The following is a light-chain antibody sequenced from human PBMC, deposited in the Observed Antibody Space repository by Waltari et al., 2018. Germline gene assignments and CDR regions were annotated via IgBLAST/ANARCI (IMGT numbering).Light chain of an antibody. Sequence: YELTQPSSVSVSPGQTARITCSGHALPRQYVYWYQQQPGQAPSLGMFKDSERPSGVPNRFSGSSSGTTATLTISGAQAEDEADYYCQSADSSGTFQGVFGGGTKLTVL. CDR1: ALPRQY. CDR3: QSADSSGTFQGV. CDR2: KDS. V-gene: IGLV3-25*03. J-gene: IGLJ3*02.